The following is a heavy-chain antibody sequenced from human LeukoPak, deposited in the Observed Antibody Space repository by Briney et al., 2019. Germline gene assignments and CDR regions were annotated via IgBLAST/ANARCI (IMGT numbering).Heavy chain of an antibody. Sequence: GGSLRLSCAASGFSFDTYSMHWVRQAPGKGLEWVSSISSSGGYSYYSDSMKGRFTISRDNVKNSLYLQMNSLRAKDTGIYYCASPLLETGEFQGYWGQGTLVTVSS. CDR2: ISSSGGYS. V-gene: IGHV3-21*01. D-gene: IGHD7-27*01. CDR1: GFSFDTYS. J-gene: IGHJ4*02. CDR3: ASPLLETGEFQGY.